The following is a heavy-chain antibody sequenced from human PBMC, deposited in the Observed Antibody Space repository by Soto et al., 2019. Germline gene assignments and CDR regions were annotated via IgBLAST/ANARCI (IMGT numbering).Heavy chain of an antibody. CDR1: GFSFTSQW. D-gene: IGHD5-18*01. J-gene: IGHJ4*02. CDR2: VYPSDSHT. V-gene: IGHV5-51*01. Sequence: GASLKISCKGSGFSFTSQWMAWVRQMPGKGLEWMGTVYPSDSHTRYSPSFQGQVTISADKSISTAYLQWSSLKASDTAMYYCARQSGETHTPMDHCGQGTLVTVSS. CDR3: ARQSGETHTPMDH.